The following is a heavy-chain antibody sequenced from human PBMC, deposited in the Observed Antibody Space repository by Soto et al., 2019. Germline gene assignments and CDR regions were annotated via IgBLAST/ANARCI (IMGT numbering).Heavy chain of an antibody. J-gene: IGHJ6*03. CDR1: GGSISSSSYY. D-gene: IGHD6-6*01. Sequence: SETLSLTCTVSGGSISSSSYYWGWIRQPPGKGLEWIGSIYYSGSTYYNPSLKSRVTISVDTSKNQFSLKLSSVTAADTAVYYCARCSSSRPRYYYYYYYMDVWGKGTTVTVSS. CDR2: IYYSGST. CDR3: ARCSSSRPRYYYYYYYMDV. V-gene: IGHV4-39*01.